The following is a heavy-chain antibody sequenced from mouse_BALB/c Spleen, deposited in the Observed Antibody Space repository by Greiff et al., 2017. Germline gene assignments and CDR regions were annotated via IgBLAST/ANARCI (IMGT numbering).Heavy chain of an antibody. J-gene: IGHJ4*01. CDR2: ISSGSSTI. D-gene: IGHD1-2*01. V-gene: IGHV5-17*02. CDR3: ARTPTATHAMDY. CDR1: GFTFSSFG. Sequence: EVKLMESGGGLVQPGGSRKLSCAASGFTFSSFGMHWVRQAPEKGLEWVAYISSGSSTIYYADTVKGRFTISRDNPKNTLFLQMTSLRSEDTAMYYCARTPTATHAMDYWGQGTSVTVSS.